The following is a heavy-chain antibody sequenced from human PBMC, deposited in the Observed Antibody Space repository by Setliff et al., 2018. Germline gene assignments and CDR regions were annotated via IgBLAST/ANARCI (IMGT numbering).Heavy chain of an antibody. D-gene: IGHD2-21*01. J-gene: IGHJ4*02. V-gene: IGHV1-8*02. Sequence: ASVKVSCKASGYTFTNYDINWVRQATGQGLEWMGWINPNSGNTDYAQTFQGRVTMTTDTSTRTAYMEVTSLRSDDTAVYYCATEKFPGDWGDYWGQGTLVTVSS. CDR1: GYTFTNYD. CDR3: ATEKFPGDWGDY. CDR2: INPNSGNT.